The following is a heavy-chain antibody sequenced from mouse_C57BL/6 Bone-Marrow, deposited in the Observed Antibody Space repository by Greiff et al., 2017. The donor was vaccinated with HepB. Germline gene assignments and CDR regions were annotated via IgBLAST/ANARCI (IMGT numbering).Heavy chain of an antibody. D-gene: IGHD2-5*01. CDR3: ERKEGTYYSKGGFAD. CDR2: ISPSNGGT. CDR1: GYTFTSYW. J-gene: IGHJ3*01. Sequence: QVQLQQPGTELVKPGASVKLSCKASGYTFTSYWMHWVKQRPGQGLEWIGNISPSNGGTNYNEKFKSKATLTVDKSSSTAYMQLSSLTSEDSAVYDCERKEGTYYSKGGFADWGQGTLVTVSA. V-gene: IGHV1-53*01.